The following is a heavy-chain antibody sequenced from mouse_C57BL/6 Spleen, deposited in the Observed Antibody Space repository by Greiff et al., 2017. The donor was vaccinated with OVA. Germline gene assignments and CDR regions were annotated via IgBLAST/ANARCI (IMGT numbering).Heavy chain of an antibody. CDR2: ISYSGST. CDR3: ARWGQLSFMDY. V-gene: IGHV3-8*01. Sequence: EVKLQESGPGLAKPSQTLSLTCSVTGYSITSAYWNWIRKFPGNKLEYMGYISYSGSTYYNPSLKSRISISRDTSKNQYYLQLNSVTTEDTATYYCARWGQLSFMDYWGQGTSVTVSS. D-gene: IGHD3-3*01. J-gene: IGHJ4*01. CDR1: GYSITSAY.